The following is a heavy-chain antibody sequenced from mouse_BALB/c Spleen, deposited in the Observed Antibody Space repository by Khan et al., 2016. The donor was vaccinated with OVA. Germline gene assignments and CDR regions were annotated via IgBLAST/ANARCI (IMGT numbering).Heavy chain of an antibody. CDR1: GYTFSSYW. J-gene: IGHJ3*01. D-gene: IGHD4-1*01. Sequence: QVQLQQSGAELMKPGASGKISCKATGYTFSSYWIEWVKQRPGHGLEWIGEILPGSGSSNYNEQFKGKATFTADTTSNTADMQRSSLTSEDSAVYDCARTGSFPFGYWGQGTLVTVSA. CDR2: ILPGSGSS. CDR3: ARTGSFPFGY. V-gene: IGHV1-9*01.